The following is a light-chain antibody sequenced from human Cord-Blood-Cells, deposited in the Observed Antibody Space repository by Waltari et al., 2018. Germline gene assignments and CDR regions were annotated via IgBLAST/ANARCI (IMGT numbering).Light chain of an antibody. J-gene: IGLJ2*01. CDR3: AAWDDSLSAVV. Sequence: QSVLTQPPPASGPPGPRVTISCSGSSSNIGRNFVYWYQQLPGTAPKLLIYRNNQRPSVVPDRFSGSKSGTSASLAISGLRSEDEADYYCAAWDDSLSAVVFGGGTKLTVL. CDR1: SSNIGRNF. CDR2: RNN. V-gene: IGLV1-47*01.